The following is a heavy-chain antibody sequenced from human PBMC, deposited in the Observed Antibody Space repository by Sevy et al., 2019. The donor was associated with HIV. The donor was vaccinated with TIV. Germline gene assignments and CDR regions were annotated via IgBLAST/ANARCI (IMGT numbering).Heavy chain of an antibody. J-gene: IGHJ3*01. CDR1: GFTFNTHA. CDR2: ISATGSST. Sequence: GGSLRLSCAASGFTFNTHAMNLVRQAPGKGLEWVSVISATGSSTYYADSVKGRFTISRDNSKNTLYLQMNSLTADDTAVYYCAKALNPALESMIEVIFRTLKGFDVWGQGTMVTVSS. V-gene: IGHV3-23*01. CDR3: AKALNPALESMIEVIFRTLKGFDV. D-gene: IGHD3-22*01.